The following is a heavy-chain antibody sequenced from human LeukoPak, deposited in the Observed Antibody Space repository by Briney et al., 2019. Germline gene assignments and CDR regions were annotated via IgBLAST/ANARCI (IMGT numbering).Heavy chain of an antibody. J-gene: IGHJ1*01. V-gene: IGHV3-33*06. D-gene: IGHD4-11*01. Sequence: PGRSLRLSCAASKFTFSHYAMHWVRQAPGKGLEWVAVIWNDGSDKYYADSVEGRFTVSRDNSRNTLYLQMDSLRAEDTGVYYCAKDTQRGFDYSNSLQHWGPGTLVTVSS. CDR2: IWNDGSDK. CDR1: KFTFSHYA. CDR3: AKDTQRGFDYSNSLQH.